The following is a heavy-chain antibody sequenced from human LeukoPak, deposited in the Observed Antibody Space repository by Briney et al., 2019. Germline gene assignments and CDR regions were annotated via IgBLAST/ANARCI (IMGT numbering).Heavy chain of an antibody. Sequence: GGSLRLSCAASGFTFSSYAMSWVRQAPGKGLEWVSAISGSGGSTYYADSVKGRFTISRDNSKNTLYLQMNSLRAEDTAVYYCAKVEAATHYYYGMDVWGQGTTVTVSS. D-gene: IGHD2-15*01. V-gene: IGHV3-23*01. J-gene: IGHJ6*02. CDR2: ISGSGGST. CDR3: AKVEAATHYYYGMDV. CDR1: GFTFSSYA.